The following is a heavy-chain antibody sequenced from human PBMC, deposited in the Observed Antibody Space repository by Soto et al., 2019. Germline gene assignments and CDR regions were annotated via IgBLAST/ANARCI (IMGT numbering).Heavy chain of an antibody. Sequence: SETLSLTCTVSGGSISSSDFYWGWLRQTPGKGLEFIGSMYYSGSTYYNPSLKSRLTISVDTSKNQFTLKLISVTAADTAVYYCAVVDSTGNWFDPWGEGALVTVPQ. D-gene: IGHD6-25*01. CDR1: GGSISSSDFY. CDR3: AVVDSTGNWFDP. CDR2: MYYSGST. V-gene: IGHV4-39*01. J-gene: IGHJ5*02.